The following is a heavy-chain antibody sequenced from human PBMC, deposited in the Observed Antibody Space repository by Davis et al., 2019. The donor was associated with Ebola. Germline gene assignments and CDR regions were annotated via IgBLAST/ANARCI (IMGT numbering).Heavy chain of an antibody. CDR2: IIPIFYTP. Sequence: SSVPVPCKTSVGSFSSHPISWVRQAPRQVLEWMGGIIPIFYTPHYAQKFQGRITITADASTSTAYMELSSLRSEDTATYFCARDFDGGNYYFDYWGPGTPVTVSS. J-gene: IGHJ4*02. CDR3: ARDFDGGNYYFDY. D-gene: IGHD3-9*01. CDR1: VGSFSSHP. V-gene: IGHV1-69*13.